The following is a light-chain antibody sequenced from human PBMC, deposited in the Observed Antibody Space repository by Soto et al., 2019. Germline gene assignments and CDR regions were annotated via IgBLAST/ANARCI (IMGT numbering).Light chain of an antibody. Sequence: DIQMTQSPSSLSASVGDRISITCRASQGISNELGWFQQQPGKPPKSLIYDASNLQSGAPPKFSGSGSGTEFTLIINSLQPEDLATYYCQQLFMYPPTFGPGTKVDIK. CDR3: QQLFMYPPT. J-gene: IGKJ3*01. CDR2: DAS. CDR1: QGISNE. V-gene: IGKV1-16*02.